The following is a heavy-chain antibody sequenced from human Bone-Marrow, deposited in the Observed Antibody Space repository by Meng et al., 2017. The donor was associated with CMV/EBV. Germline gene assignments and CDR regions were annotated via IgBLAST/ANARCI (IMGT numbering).Heavy chain of an antibody. J-gene: IGHJ4*02. V-gene: IGHV1-18*01. CDR1: GYTFTSYG. D-gene: IGHD6-19*01. Sequence: ASVKVSCKDSGYTFTSYGISWVRQAPGQGLEWMGWISAYNGNTNYARKLQGRVTMTTDTSTRTAYMELRSLRSDDTAVYYCAAGPFGAVAGNFDYWGQGTLVTVSS. CDR2: ISAYNGNT. CDR3: AAGPFGAVAGNFDY.